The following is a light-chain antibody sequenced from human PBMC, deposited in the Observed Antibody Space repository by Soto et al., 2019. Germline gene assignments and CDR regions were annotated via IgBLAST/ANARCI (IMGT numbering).Light chain of an antibody. CDR3: QQYSSSPWA. Sequence: PGERATLSCRASQSVTNNYLAWYQQKPGQAPRLLIYGASSRATGIPVRFSGSGSGTDFTLTINRLEPEDFAVYYCQQYSSSPWAFGQGTEVEI. CDR2: GAS. J-gene: IGKJ1*01. CDR1: QSVTNNY. V-gene: IGKV3-20*01.